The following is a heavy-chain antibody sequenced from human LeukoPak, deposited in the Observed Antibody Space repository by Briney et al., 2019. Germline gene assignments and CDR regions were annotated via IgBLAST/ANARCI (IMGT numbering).Heavy chain of an antibody. CDR1: GGSFSGYY. CDR3: ARCPDSSGYYYKNYYYCGMDV. D-gene: IGHD3-22*01. CDR2: INHSGST. Sequence: SETLSLTCAVYGGSFSGYYWSWIRQPPGKGLEWIGEINHSGSTNYNPSLKSRVTISVDTSKNQFSLKLSSVTAADTAVYYCARCPDSSGYYYKNYYYCGMDVWGQGTTVTVSS. J-gene: IGHJ6*02. V-gene: IGHV4-34*01.